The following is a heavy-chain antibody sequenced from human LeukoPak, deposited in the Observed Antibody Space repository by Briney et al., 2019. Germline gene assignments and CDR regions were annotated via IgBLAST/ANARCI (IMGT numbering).Heavy chain of an antibody. V-gene: IGHV1-8*01. CDR3: ARVIPYYGSGSSDY. Sequence: ASAKVSCKASGYTFTSYDINWVRQATGQGLEWMGWMNPNSGNTGYAQKFQGRVTMTRNTSISTAYMELSSLRSEDTAVYYCARVIPYYGSGSSDYWGQGTLVTVSS. D-gene: IGHD3-10*01. CDR1: GYTFTSYD. J-gene: IGHJ4*02. CDR2: MNPNSGNT.